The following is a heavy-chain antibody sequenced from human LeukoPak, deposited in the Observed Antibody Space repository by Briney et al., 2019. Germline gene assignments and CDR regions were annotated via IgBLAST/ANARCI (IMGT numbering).Heavy chain of an antibody. J-gene: IGHJ4*02. D-gene: IGHD4-23*01. Sequence: SETLSLTXTVSGGSISSGSYYWSWIRQPAGKGLEWIGRIYTSGSTNYNPSLKSRVTISVDTSKNQFSLKLSSVTAADTAVYYCARDRSYGGADYWGQGTLVTVSS. V-gene: IGHV4-61*02. CDR2: IYTSGST. CDR1: GGSISSGSYY. CDR3: ARDRSYGGADY.